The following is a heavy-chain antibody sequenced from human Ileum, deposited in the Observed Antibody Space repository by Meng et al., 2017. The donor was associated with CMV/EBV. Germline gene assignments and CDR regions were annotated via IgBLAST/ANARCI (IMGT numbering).Heavy chain of an antibody. J-gene: IGHJ2*01. D-gene: IGHD2-15*01. CDR3: ARDREGYCSGGSCRIYWYFDL. Sequence: YLNWIRREQGKGVEWVAGVGGDGSDIYYADYEKRRFTIDRENDKNSLYQQMNSLEAEDTAVYYCARDREGYCSGGSCRIYWYFDLWGRGTLVTVSS. CDR1: Y. CDR2: VGGDGSDI. V-gene: IGHV3-11*01.